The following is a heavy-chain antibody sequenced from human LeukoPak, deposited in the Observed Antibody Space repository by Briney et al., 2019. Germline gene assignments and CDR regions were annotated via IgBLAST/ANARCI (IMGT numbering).Heavy chain of an antibody. CDR1: GNTFTTYA. Sequence: VASVTVSCTASGNTFTTYAFHWVRQAPGQRPEWMGWISAGNDNTKSSRKFQDRVTITRDTSASTAYMELSSLTSEDTAVYYCAAGRGYSSSSRNYYYYHMDVWGQGTTVTVSS. D-gene: IGHD6-6*01. J-gene: IGHJ6*02. CDR2: ISAGNDNT. CDR3: AAGRGYSSSSRNYYYYHMDV. V-gene: IGHV1-3*01.